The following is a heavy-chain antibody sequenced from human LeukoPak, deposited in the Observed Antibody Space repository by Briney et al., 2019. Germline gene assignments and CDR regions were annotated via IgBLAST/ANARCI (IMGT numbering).Heavy chain of an antibody. D-gene: IGHD3-22*01. J-gene: IGHJ6*03. V-gene: IGHV3-30*18. CDR3: AKDWNYYDTSVPFYYYYMEV. Sequence: GGSLRLSCAASRFTFSSYWMSWVRQAPGKGLEWVAVVSYDGSDKYYSDSVEGRFSISRDNSKNTVYLQMSSLRAEDTAVYFCAKDWNYYDTSVPFYYYYMEVWGKGTTVTVSS. CDR1: RFTFSSYW. CDR2: VSYDGSDK.